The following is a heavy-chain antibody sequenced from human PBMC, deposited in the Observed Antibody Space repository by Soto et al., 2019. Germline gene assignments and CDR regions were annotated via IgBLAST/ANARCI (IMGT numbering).Heavy chain of an antibody. V-gene: IGHV3-23*01. D-gene: IGHD3-9*01. Sequence: GGSLRLSCAASGFTFSSYAMSWVRQAPGGGLEWVSLISGSGGSTHYADSVEGRFTISRDNSKNTLYLEMDSLRAEDTAVYYCAKVVKYDVLTGYYKGPDYYGMDVWGQGTTVTVSS. CDR1: GFTFSSYA. CDR2: ISGSGGST. J-gene: IGHJ6*02. CDR3: AKVVKYDVLTGYYKGPDYYGMDV.